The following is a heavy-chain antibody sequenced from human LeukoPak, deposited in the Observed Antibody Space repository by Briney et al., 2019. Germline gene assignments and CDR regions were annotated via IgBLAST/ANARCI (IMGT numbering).Heavy chain of an antibody. V-gene: IGHV4-38-2*02. J-gene: IGHJ4*02. D-gene: IGHD3-16*01. CDR2: IYHSGST. CDR1: GGSISSYY. Sequence: SETLSLTCTVSGGSISSYYWGWIRQPPGKGLEWIGSIYHSGSTYYNPSLKSRVTISVDTSKNQFSLKLSSVTAADTAVYYCARDGAKGGSFDYWGQGTLVTVSS. CDR3: ARDGAKGGSFDY.